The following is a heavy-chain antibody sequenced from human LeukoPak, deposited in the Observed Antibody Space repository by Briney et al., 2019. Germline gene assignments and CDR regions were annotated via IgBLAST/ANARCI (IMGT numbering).Heavy chain of an antibody. J-gene: IGHJ4*02. V-gene: IGHV3-30*03. D-gene: IGHD1-14*01. CDR2: ISYDGSNK. Sequence: GRSLRLSCAASGFTFSSYGMHWVRQAPGKGLEWVAVISYDGSNKYYSDSVKGRFTISRDSSKNTLYLEMNSLRAEDTAVYYCARDEVITFRLFDHWGQGTLVTVSS. CDR3: ARDEVITFRLFDH. CDR1: GFTFSSYG.